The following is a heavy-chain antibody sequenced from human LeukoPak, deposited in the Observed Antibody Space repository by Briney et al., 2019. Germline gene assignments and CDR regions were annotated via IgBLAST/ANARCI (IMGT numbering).Heavy chain of an antibody. J-gene: IGHJ5*02. D-gene: IGHD6-13*01. CDR3: ASLYSSSWFRRGLDWFDP. CDR1: GGSFSGYY. Sequence: SETLSLTCAVYGGSFSGYYWSWIRQPPGKGLEWIGEINHSGSTNYNPSLKSRVTISVDTSKNQFSLKLSSVTAADTAVYYCASLYSSSWFRRGLDWFDPWGQGTLVTVSS. CDR2: INHSGST. V-gene: IGHV4-34*01.